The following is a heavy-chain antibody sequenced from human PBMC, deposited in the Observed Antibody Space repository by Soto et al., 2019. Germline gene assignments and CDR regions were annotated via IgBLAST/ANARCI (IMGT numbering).Heavy chain of an antibody. V-gene: IGHV1-2*02. D-gene: IGHD1-26*01. Sequence: QVQLIQSGPEVKKPGAAVKVSCRTSGYSFTRYSIHWVRQAPGQGLEWMGWVNTNTGDTRIDPKLYGGVTLSRDKSMTTVYMHLSGLRSDDTAVFFCSVYFADPQEAAFWGQGTLVTVTS. CDR2: VNTNTGDT. CDR3: SVYFADPQEAAF. J-gene: IGHJ4*02. CDR1: GYSFTRYS.